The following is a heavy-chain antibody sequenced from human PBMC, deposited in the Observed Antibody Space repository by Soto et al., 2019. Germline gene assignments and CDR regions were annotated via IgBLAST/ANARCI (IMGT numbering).Heavy chain of an antibody. J-gene: IGHJ6*02. D-gene: IGHD3-22*01. CDR3: ARDQRGYYYDSSGYSDFNYYYYYGMDV. V-gene: IGHV4-31*03. Sequence: SDTLSLTCTVSGGSISSFFYYWSWIRQHPGKGLEWIGYIYYSGSTYYNPSLKSRVTISVDTSKNQFSLKLSSVTAADTAVYYCARDQRGYYYDSSGYSDFNYYYYYGMDVWGQGTTVTVSS. CDR2: IYYSGST. CDR1: GGSISSFFYY.